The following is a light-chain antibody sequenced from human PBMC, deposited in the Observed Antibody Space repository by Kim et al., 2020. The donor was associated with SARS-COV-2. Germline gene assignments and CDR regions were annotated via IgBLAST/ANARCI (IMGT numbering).Light chain of an antibody. CDR1: RRVSSSY. CDR2: GAS. J-gene: IGKJ4*01. V-gene: IGKV3-20*01. Sequence: EIVLTQSPGTLSLSPGDRATLSCRASRRVSSSYLAWYQQRPGQAPRLLIYGASNRATGIPDRFSGSESGTDFTLTISRLEPEDFAVYYCQQYDNSPLTFGGGTKLEI. CDR3: QQYDNSPLT.